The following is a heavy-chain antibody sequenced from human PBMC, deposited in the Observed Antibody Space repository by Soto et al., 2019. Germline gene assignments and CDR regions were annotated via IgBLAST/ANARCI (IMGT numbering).Heavy chain of an antibody. D-gene: IGHD3-10*01. V-gene: IGHV3-21*01. CDR3: AREEMVRGVIFDY. CDR1: GFTFSSYN. J-gene: IGHJ4*02. CDR2: ISISSYYI. Sequence: EVQLVESGGGLVKPGGSLRLSCAASGFTFSSYNMHWVRQAPGKGLEWVSSISISSYYIYYADSVKGRFTISRDNAKNSLYLQMNSLRAEDTAVYYCAREEMVRGVIFDYWGQGTLVTVSS.